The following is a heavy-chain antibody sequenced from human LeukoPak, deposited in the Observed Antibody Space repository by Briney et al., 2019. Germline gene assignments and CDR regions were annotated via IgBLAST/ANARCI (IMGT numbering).Heavy chain of an antibody. CDR3: AKDGSSSWSPSFFDY. J-gene: IGHJ4*02. CDR2: FSGSGSST. V-gene: IGHV3-23*01. CDR1: GFTFSGYA. Sequence: GGSLRLSCAASGFTFSGYAMSWVRQAPGKGLEWVSAFSGSGSSTYYADSVKGRFTISRDNSKNTLYLQMNSLRAEDTALYYCAKDGSSSWSPSFFDYWGQGTLVIVSS. D-gene: IGHD6-13*01.